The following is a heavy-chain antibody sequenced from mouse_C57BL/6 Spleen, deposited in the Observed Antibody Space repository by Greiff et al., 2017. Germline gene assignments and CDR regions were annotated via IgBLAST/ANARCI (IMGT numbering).Heavy chain of an antibody. CDR3: TRESGNYDAMDY. V-gene: IGHV1-5*01. D-gene: IGHD1-3*01. CDR1: GYTFTSYW. CDR2: IYPGNSDT. J-gene: IGHJ4*01. Sequence: EVQLQQSGTVLSRPGASVKMSCKTSGYTFTSYWMHWVKQRPGQGLEWIWAIYPGNSDTSYNQKFKGKAKLPAVTSASTAYMELSSLTNEDSAVYYCTRESGNYDAMDYWGQGTSVTVSS.